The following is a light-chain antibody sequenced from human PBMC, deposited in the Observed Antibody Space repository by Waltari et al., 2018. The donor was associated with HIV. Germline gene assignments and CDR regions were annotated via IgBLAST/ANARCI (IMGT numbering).Light chain of an antibody. CDR1: NSDVGNYTE. V-gene: IGLV2-18*02. J-gene: IGLJ2*01. CDR3: SSFTTSITVV. Sequence: QSALTQPPSVSGSLGPSVTISCTGTNSDVGNYTEVSWYQQSPGTAPKLMIYDVSNRPSGVPDRFSGSKSGNTASLTISGLQAEDEADYYCSSFTTSITVVFGGGTKLTVL. CDR2: DVS.